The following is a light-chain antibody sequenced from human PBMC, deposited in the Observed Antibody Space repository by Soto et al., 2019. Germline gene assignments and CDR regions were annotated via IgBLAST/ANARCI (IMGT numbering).Light chain of an antibody. J-gene: IGLJ1*01. CDR1: SSNIGAGYH. Sequence: QSVLTQPPSVSGAPGQRVTISCPGSSSNIGAGYHVHWYQQLPGAAPKLLIFGDSNRPSGVPDRFSGSKSGTSASLAITGLQAYDEADYYCQSSDSRLSGSDVFGNGTKLTVL. CDR2: GDS. CDR3: QSSDSRLSGSDV. V-gene: IGLV1-40*01.